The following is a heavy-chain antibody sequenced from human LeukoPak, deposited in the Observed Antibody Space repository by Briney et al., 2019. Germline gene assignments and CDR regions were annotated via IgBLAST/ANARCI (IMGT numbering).Heavy chain of an antibody. CDR3: ARIYCSGGNCYAFDI. D-gene: IGHD2-15*01. Sequence: GGSLRLSCAASGFTVSSNYMSWVRQAPGKGLEWVSVIYSGGSTYYADSVKGRFTISRDSSKNTLYLQMNTLRAEDTAVYYCARIYCSGGNCYAFDIWGQGTMVTVSS. J-gene: IGHJ3*02. V-gene: IGHV3-53*01. CDR1: GFTVSSNY. CDR2: IYSGGST.